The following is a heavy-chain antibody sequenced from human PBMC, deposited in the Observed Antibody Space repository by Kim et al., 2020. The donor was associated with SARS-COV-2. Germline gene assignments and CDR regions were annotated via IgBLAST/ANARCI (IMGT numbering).Heavy chain of an antibody. V-gene: IGHV5-51*01. J-gene: IGHJ3*02. Sequence: YSPSFQGQVTISADKSISTAYLQWSSLKASDTAMYYCACHYGSGWNAFDIWGQGTMVTVSS. CDR3: ACHYGSGWNAFDI. D-gene: IGHD3-10*01.